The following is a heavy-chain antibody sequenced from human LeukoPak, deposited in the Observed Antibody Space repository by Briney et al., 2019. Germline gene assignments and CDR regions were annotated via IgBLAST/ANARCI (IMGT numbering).Heavy chain of an antibody. D-gene: IGHD3-3*01. CDR1: GGTFSSYA. Sequence: ASVKVSCKASGGTFSSYAISWVRQAPGQGLEWMGGIIPIFGTANYAQKFQGRVTITADESTSTAYMELSSLRSEDTAVYYCARENRQITIFGVVTYYFDYWGQGTLVTVSS. CDR3: ARENRQITIFGVVTYYFDY. V-gene: IGHV1-69*13. CDR2: IIPIFGTA. J-gene: IGHJ4*02.